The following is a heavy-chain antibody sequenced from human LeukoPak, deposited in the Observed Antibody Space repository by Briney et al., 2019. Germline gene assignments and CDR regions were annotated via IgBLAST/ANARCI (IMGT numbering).Heavy chain of an antibody. CDR3: ARDLPMYYYDSSDNWFDP. Sequence: SETLSLTCTVSGGSISSYYWSWIRQPAGKGLEWIGRICTSGSTNYNPSLKSRVTMSVDTSKNQFSLKLSSVTAADTAVYYCARDLPMYYYDSSDNWFDPWGQGTLVTVSS. CDR1: GGSISSYY. CDR2: ICTSGST. V-gene: IGHV4-4*07. D-gene: IGHD3-22*01. J-gene: IGHJ5*02.